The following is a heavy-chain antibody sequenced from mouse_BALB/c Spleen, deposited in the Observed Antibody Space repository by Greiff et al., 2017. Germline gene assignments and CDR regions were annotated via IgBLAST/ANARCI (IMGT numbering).Heavy chain of an antibody. CDR3: ARSTHDYDDFDY. Sequence: DVMLLESGPGLVKPSQSLSLSCTVTGYSITSYYAWYLIRQYPGNQLELIGYISYSGRTSYNPSLKSQISITRDTSKNQFFMQLNSVTTEETATYYCARSTHDYDDFDYGGQGTTVTVSS. D-gene: IGHD1-2*01. V-gene: IGHV3-2*02. CDR1: GYSITSYYA. J-gene: IGHJ2*01. CDR2: ISYSGRT.